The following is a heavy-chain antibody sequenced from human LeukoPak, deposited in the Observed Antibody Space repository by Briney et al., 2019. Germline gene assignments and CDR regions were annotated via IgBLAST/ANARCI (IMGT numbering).Heavy chain of an antibody. CDR2: IHYSGST. CDR1: GGSISSYY. V-gene: IGHV4-59*08. J-gene: IGHJ4*02. D-gene: IGHD2-15*01. CDR3: ARVPPRYCSGGSCSYYFDY. Sequence: SETLSLTCTVSGGSISSYYWSWIRQPPGKGLEWIGFIHYSGSTNYNPSLKSRVTISIDTSKNQFSLRLSSVTAADTAVYYCARVPPRYCSGGSCSYYFDYWGQGTLVTVSS.